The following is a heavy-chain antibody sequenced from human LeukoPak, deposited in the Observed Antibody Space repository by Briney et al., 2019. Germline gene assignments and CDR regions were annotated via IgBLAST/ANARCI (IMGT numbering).Heavy chain of an antibody. D-gene: IGHD3-9*01. J-gene: IGHJ5*02. V-gene: IGHV1-8*01. Sequence: ASVKVSCKASGYTFTSYDINWVRQATGQGLEWMGWMNPNSGNTDYAQKFQGRVTMTRNTSISTAYMELSSLRSEDTAVYYCARAGENVLRYFDWSPWGQGTLVTVSS. CDR2: MNPNSGNT. CDR1: GYTFTSYD. CDR3: ARAGENVLRYFDWSP.